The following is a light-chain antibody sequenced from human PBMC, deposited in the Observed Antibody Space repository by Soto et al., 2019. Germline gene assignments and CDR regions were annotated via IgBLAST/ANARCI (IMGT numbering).Light chain of an antibody. V-gene: IGKV3-11*01. J-gene: IGKJ5*01. CDR3: QQRSNWPPIT. Sequence: VMTQSPATLSVSPGERATLSCRASQSVGSYLAWYQHKPGQAPRLLISDASHRAAGIPARFSGSGFGTDFTLTISSLEPEDAAVYYCQQRSNWPPITFGQGTRLEI. CDR1: QSVGSY. CDR2: DAS.